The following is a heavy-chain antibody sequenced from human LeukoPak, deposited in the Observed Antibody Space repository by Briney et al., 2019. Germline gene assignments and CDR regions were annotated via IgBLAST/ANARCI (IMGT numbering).Heavy chain of an antibody. Sequence: GASAKVSCKASGGTFSSYAISWVRQAPGQGLEWMGGIIPIFGTANYAQKFQGRVTITADESTSTAYMELSSLRSEDTAVYYCARPTDYGDYEERYYYGMDVWGQGTTVTVSS. CDR3: ARPTDYGDYEERYYYGMDV. D-gene: IGHD4-17*01. CDR2: IIPIFGTA. V-gene: IGHV1-69*13. CDR1: GGTFSSYA. J-gene: IGHJ6*02.